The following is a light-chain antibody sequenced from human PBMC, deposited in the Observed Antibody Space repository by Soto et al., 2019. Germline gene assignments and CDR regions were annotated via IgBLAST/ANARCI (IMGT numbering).Light chain of an antibody. J-gene: IGLJ1*01. V-gene: IGLV2-14*01. CDR3: CSYAGSNTFV. CDR2: EVT. Sequence: QSVLTQPASVSGSPGQSITISCTGTSSDVGGYNYVSWYQQHPGTAPKLIIYEVTNRPSGISNRFSGSKSGNTASLTISGLQADDEGDYYCCSYAGSNTFVFGTGTKV. CDR1: SSDVGGYNY.